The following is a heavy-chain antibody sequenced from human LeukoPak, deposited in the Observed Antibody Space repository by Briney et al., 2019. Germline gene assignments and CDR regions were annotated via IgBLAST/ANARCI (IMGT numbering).Heavy chain of an antibody. CDR3: TGGSGWYSPDY. Sequence: GGSLRLSCAASGFTFSASVMHWVRQASGKGLEWVGRIGNKANSYATVYAASVKGRFTISRDDSKNTAYLQMNRLKTEDTAVYYCTGGSGWYSPDYWGQGTLVTVSS. V-gene: IGHV3-73*01. CDR2: IGNKANSYAT. D-gene: IGHD6-19*01. J-gene: IGHJ4*02. CDR1: GFTFSASV.